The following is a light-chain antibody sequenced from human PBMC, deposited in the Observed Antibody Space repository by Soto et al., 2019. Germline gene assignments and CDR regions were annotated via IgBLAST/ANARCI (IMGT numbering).Light chain of an antibody. V-gene: IGKV1-6*01. CDR3: LQDYNYPLT. Sequence: TFRASQGIRNDLGWYQQKPRKAPKLLIYAAPSLQSRVPSRFSGSGSGTDFTLTISSLQPEDFATYYCLQDYNYPLTFGGGTKVDIK. CDR2: AAP. J-gene: IGKJ4*01. CDR1: QGIRND.